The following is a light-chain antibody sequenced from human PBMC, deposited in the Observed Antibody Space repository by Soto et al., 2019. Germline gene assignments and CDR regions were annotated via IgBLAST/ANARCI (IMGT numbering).Light chain of an antibody. CDR1: QSVDSSY. CDR2: DAS. CDR3: QQYNIWPPWT. V-gene: IGKV3D-15*01. J-gene: IGKJ1*01. Sequence: EIVWTQSPGTLSLSPGERATLSCRASQSVDSSYLAWYHQRPGQAPRLLIYDASIRAAGVPARFSGSGSGTEFTLTISSLQSEDFAVYYCQQYNIWPPWTFGQGTKVDI.